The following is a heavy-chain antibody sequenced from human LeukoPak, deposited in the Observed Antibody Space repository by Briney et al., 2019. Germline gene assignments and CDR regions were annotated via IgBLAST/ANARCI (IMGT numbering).Heavy chain of an antibody. D-gene: IGHD4-17*01. J-gene: IGHJ4*02. Sequence: PGGSLRLSCAASRFTFSSYVMSWVRQAPGKGLEWVSVIYSGGSTYYADSVKGRFTISRDNSKNTLYLQMNSLRAEDTAVYYCARFEATVTFFDYWGQGTLVTVSS. V-gene: IGHV3-53*01. CDR1: RFTFSSYV. CDR3: ARFEATVTFFDY. CDR2: IYSGGST.